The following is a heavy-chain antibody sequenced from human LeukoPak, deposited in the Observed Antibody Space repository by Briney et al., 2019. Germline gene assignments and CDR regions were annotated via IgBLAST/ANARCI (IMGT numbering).Heavy chain of an antibody. CDR1: GYSISSGYQ. Sequence: SETLSLTCGVSGYSISSGYQWAWIRQSPGKGLEWIGSIYHSGSAHYNPSLKSRVTISVETSKNQFSLNMYSVTAADTAVFYCARDPRWLTPDCTSTSCYENYFDPWGQGTLVTVSS. D-gene: IGHD2-2*01. CDR3: ARDPRWLTPDCTSTSCYENYFDP. CDR2: IYHSGSA. V-gene: IGHV4-38-2*02. J-gene: IGHJ5*02.